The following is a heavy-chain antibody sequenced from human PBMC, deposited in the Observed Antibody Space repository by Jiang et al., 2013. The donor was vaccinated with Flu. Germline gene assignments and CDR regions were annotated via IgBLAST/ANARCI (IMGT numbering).Heavy chain of an antibody. V-gene: IGHV4-34*01. CDR1: GGSFSGYL. D-gene: IGHD4-23*01. CDR3: ARSRWPPDY. CDR2: ISHSGST. J-gene: IGHJ4*02. Sequence: LLKPSETLSLTCAVYGGSFSGYLWSWIRQPPGKGLEWIGEISHSGSTNYNASLKSRITVSLDTSKNQLSLKVTSVTAADTAVYYCARSRWPPDYWGQGTLVTVSS.